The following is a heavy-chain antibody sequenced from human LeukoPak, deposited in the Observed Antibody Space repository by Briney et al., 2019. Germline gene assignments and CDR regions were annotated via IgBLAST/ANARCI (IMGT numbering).Heavy chain of an antibody. D-gene: IGHD4-17*01. CDR1: GYAFTSYA. CDR3: ARGTHYGDAGGAFDI. V-gene: IGHV7-4-1*01. J-gene: IGHJ3*02. CDR2: INTNTGNP. Sequence: ASVKVSCKASGYAFTSYAMNWVRQAPGQGLEWMGWINTNTGNPTYAQGFTGRFVFSLDTSVSTAYLQICSLKAEDTAVYYCARGTHYGDAGGAFDIWGQGTMVTVSS.